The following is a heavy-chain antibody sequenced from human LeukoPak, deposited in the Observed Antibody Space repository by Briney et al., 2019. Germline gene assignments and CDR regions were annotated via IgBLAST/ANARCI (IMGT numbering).Heavy chain of an antibody. J-gene: IGHJ4*02. Sequence: SVKVSCKASGYTFTGYYMHWVRQAPGQGLEWMGWINPNSGGTNYAQKFQGRVTMTRDTSISTAYMELSRLRSDDTAVYYCARLHTVTTSYYFDYWGQGTLVTVSS. CDR3: ARLHTVTTSYYFDY. CDR1: GYTFTGYY. CDR2: INPNSGGT. V-gene: IGHV1-2*02. D-gene: IGHD4-17*01.